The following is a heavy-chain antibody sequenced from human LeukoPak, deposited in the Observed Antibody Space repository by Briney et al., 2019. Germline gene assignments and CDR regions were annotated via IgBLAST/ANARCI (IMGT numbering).Heavy chain of an antibody. J-gene: IGHJ2*01. D-gene: IGHD6-13*01. CDR3: ARTYGSSGLGYFDL. CDR2: IYNSGGT. Sequence: SETLSLTCTVSSGSISSYYWSWIRQPPGEGLEWIGDIYNSGGTNYNPSLKSRVTISTDTSKNQFSLRLSSVTAADTAVYYCARTYGSSGLGYFDLWGRGTLVTVSS. V-gene: IGHV4-59*01. CDR1: SGSISSYY.